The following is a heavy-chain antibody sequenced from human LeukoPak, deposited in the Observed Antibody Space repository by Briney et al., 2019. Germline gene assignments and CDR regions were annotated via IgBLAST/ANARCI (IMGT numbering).Heavy chain of an antibody. Sequence: GGSLRLSCVASGFTFSSYEMNWVRQAPGKGLVWVSRLSGDGDYTNYEDSVKGRFTISRDNAKNTLYLQMNSLRAEDTAVYYCAKEMAVVVTATPFDPWGQGTLVTVSS. CDR2: LSGDGDYT. J-gene: IGHJ5*02. V-gene: IGHV3-74*01. CDR1: GFTFSSYE. CDR3: AKEMAVVVTATPFDP. D-gene: IGHD2-21*02.